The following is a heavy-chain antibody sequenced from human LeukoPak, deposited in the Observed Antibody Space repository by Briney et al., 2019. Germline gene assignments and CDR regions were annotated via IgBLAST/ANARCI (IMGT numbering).Heavy chain of an antibody. V-gene: IGHV3-30*02. CDR3: VRDGSGYAMWD. CDR2: VHYGGSNK. D-gene: IGHD5-12*01. Sequence: GGSLRLSCAASGFTFSSYGMHWVRQAPGKGLEWVAFVHYGGSNKYYTDSVKGRFAISRDNSKNTLYLQMNSLRAEDTAVYYCVRDGSGYAMWDWGQGTLVTVSS. CDR1: GFTFSSYG. J-gene: IGHJ4*02.